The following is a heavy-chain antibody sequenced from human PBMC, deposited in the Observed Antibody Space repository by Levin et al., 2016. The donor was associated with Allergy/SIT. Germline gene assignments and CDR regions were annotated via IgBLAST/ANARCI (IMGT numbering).Heavy chain of an antibody. CDR2: INHSGST. D-gene: IGHD6-13*01. CDR3: ARGVKQQRSSTSTTCNWFDP. V-gene: IGHV4-34*01. Sequence: WIRQPPGKGLEWIGEINHSGSTNYNPSLKSRVTISVDTSKNQFSLKLSSVTAADTAVYYCARGVKQQRSSTSTTCNWFDPWGQGTLVTVSS. J-gene: IGHJ5*02.